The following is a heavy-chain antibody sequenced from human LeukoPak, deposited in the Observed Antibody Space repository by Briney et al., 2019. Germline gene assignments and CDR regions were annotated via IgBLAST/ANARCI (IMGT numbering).Heavy chain of an antibody. Sequence: GGSLRVSCVGSGFTFRICSLNWVRQAPGKGLEWISYISTSSTTIYYADSVKGRFTISRDSAKNSVYLQMNSLRDDDTAVYYCARDKGPEGSSWYYFDSWGQGTLVTVSS. D-gene: IGHD6-13*01. CDR2: ISTSSTTI. CDR3: ARDKGPEGSSWYYFDS. V-gene: IGHV3-48*02. CDR1: GFTFRICS. J-gene: IGHJ4*02.